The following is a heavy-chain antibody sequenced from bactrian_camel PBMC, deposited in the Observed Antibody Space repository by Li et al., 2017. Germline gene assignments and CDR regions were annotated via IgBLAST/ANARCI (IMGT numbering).Heavy chain of an antibody. CDR1: GYTSRSNC. CDR2: IVIRDGRT. J-gene: IGHJ6*01. CDR3: AAERLRRCQLYRPFGY. D-gene: IGHD1*01. V-gene: IGHV3S1*01. Sequence: HVQLVESGGGSVQTGGSLRLSCAVAGYTSRSNCLGWFRRTDEQEREGFAAIVIRDGRTYTADSVKGRFTISKGSAKNTLHLQMNSPKPEDTAMYYCAAERLRRCQLYRPFGYWGQGTQVTVS.